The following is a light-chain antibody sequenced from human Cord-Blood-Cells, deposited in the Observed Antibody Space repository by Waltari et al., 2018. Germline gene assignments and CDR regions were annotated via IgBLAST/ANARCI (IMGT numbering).Light chain of an antibody. CDR2: DVS. J-gene: IGLJ1*01. CDR3: SSYTSSRLYV. V-gene: IGLV2-14*01. CDR1: SSDVGGYNY. Sequence: QSALTQPASVSGSPGQSITISCTGTSSDVGGYNYVSWYQQHPGKAPKHMIYDVSKRRSGVSNRFSGSKSGHTASLTISVLQAEDEADYYCSSYTSSRLYVFGTGTKVTVL.